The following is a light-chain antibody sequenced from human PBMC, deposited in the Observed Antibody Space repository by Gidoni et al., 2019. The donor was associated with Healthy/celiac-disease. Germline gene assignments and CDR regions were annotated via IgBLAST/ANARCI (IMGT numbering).Light chain of an antibody. V-gene: IGLV2-11*01. CDR1: SSDVGGYNY. CDR2: DVR. Sequence: QSALTQPRAVSGSPGQSVPSSCTGTSSDVGGYNYVSWYQQHPDTAPKLMIYDVRKRPSGVPDLFSGSKSVTTASLTISGLQAEDEADYYCCSYAGSYPWVFGGGTKLT. J-gene: IGLJ3*02. CDR3: CSYAGSYPWV.